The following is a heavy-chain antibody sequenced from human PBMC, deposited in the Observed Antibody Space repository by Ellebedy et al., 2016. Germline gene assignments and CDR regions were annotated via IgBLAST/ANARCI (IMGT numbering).Heavy chain of an antibody. D-gene: IGHD1-26*01. CDR2: ISANSGNT. V-gene: IGHV1-18*04. Sequence: ASVKVSCXASGHTFTGYYIHWVRQAPGQGLEWMGWISANSGNTIYAQKLQGRVTMTTDTSASTAYMELRSLTSDDTAVYYCARDRHYSFDNWGQGTLVTVSS. CDR1: GHTFTGYY. CDR3: ARDRHYSFDN. J-gene: IGHJ4*02.